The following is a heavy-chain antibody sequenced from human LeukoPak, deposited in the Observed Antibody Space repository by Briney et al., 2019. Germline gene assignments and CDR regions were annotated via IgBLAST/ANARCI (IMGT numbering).Heavy chain of an antibody. Sequence: SQTLSLTCTVSGGSISSYYWSWIRQPPGKGLEWIGYIYYSGSTNYNPSLKSRVTISVDTSKNQFSLKLSSVTAADTAVYYCARDYYDSSGYYNGFDYWGQGTLVTVSS. CDR3: ARDYYDSSGYYNGFDY. CDR1: GGSISSYY. CDR2: IYYSGST. J-gene: IGHJ4*02. V-gene: IGHV4-59*01. D-gene: IGHD3-22*01.